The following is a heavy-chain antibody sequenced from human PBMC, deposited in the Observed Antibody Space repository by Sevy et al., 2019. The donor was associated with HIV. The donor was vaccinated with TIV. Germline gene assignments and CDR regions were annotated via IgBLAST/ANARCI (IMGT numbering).Heavy chain of an antibody. CDR3: ASGHSNYSPTDY. CDR1: GFTFSNYW. V-gene: IGHV3-7*01. J-gene: IGHJ4*02. CDR2: INQDGSEK. Sequence: GGSLRLSCAASGFTFSNYWMNWVRQAPGKGLEWVANINQDGSEKYYVDSMKGRFTISRDNAKNSLHLQMNSLRAEDTAVYYCASGHSNYSPTDYWGQGTLVTVSS. D-gene: IGHD4-4*01.